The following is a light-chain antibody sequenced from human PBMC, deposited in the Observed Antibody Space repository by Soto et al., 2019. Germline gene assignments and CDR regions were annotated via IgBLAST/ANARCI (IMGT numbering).Light chain of an antibody. CDR2: VDN. Sequence: NFMLTQPHSVSESPGKTVPISCTGSSGSIASNYVQWFQQRPGSAPTTVIYVDNQRPSGVPDRFSGSIDTSSNSAALTISGLKTEDEADYFCQSCDSSNQVFGGGTKLTVL. J-gene: IGLJ3*02. V-gene: IGLV6-57*02. CDR1: SGSIASNY. CDR3: QSCDSSNQV.